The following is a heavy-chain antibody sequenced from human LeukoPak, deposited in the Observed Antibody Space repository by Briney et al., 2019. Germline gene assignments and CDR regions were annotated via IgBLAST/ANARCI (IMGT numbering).Heavy chain of an antibody. CDR2: IYYSGST. CDR1: GGSISSGDYY. D-gene: IGHD6-19*01. Sequence: SETLSLTCAVCGGSISSGDYYWSWIRQPPGKGLQWIGYIYYSGSTYYNPSLKSRVTISVDTSKNQFSLKLSSVTAADTAVYYCARVSSGWSHYFDDWGQGTLVTVSS. J-gene: IGHJ4*02. CDR3: ARVSSGWSHYFDD. V-gene: IGHV4-30-4*01.